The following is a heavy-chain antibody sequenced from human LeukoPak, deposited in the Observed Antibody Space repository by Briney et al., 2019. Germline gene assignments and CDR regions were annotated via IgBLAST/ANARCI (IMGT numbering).Heavy chain of an antibody. CDR3: AISGYSYGYGY. CDR1: GFTFSSYG. V-gene: IGHV3-30*03. D-gene: IGHD5-18*01. CDR2: MSYDGSNK. Sequence: PGGSLRLSCAASGFTFSSYGMHWVRQAPGKGLEWAAVMSYDGSNKYYADSVKGRFTISRDNSKNTLYLQMNSLRAEDTAVYYCAISGYSYGYGYWGQGTLVTVSS. J-gene: IGHJ4*02.